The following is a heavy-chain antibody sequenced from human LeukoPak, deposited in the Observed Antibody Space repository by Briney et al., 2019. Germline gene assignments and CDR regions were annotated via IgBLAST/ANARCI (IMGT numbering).Heavy chain of an antibody. CDR1: GLTVRTNS. CDR2: IHSPGST. V-gene: IGHV3-53*01. D-gene: IGHD2-2*01. Sequence: GGCLTLSCAASGLTVRTNSMSWVRPAPGKGMEWDSVIHSPGSTYYEESVNGRFTISRDTSKNPGSLQMNSLRAEDTAVYYCAGAREYCIDSNCYEYFQDWGQGTLVSVSS. CDR3: AGAREYCIDSNCYEYFQD. J-gene: IGHJ1*01.